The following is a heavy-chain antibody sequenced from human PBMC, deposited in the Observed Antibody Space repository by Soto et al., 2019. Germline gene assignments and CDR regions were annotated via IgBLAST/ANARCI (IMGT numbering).Heavy chain of an antibody. CDR3: ARDFENCSGGSCYSPPDY. J-gene: IGHJ4*02. CDR1: GFTFSSYW. Sequence: EVQLVESGGGLVQPGGSLRLSCAASGFTFSSYWMHWVRQAPGKGLVWVLRINSDGSSTSYADSVKGRFTISRDNAKNTLYLQMNSLRAEDTAVYYCARDFENCSGGSCYSPPDYWGQGTLVTVSS. CDR2: INSDGSST. D-gene: IGHD2-15*01. V-gene: IGHV3-74*01.